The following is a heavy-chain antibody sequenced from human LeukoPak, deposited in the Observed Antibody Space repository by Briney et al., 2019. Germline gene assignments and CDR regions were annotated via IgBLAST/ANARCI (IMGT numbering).Heavy chain of an antibody. V-gene: IGHV1-46*01. Sequence: ASVKVSCKASGYTFTSYYVHWVRQAPGQGLEWMGIINPSGGSTSYAQKSQGRVTMTRDTSTSTVYMELSSLRSEDTAVYYCASYSGSYSAFDYWGQGTLVTVSS. CDR1: GYTFTSYY. D-gene: IGHD1-26*01. CDR2: INPSGGST. CDR3: ASYSGSYSAFDY. J-gene: IGHJ4*02.